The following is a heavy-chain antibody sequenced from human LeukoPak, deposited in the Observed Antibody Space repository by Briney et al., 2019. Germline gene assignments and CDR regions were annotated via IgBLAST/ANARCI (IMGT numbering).Heavy chain of an antibody. Sequence: PGGSLRLSCAASGLIFSSYAIGWVRQAPGTGLEWVSGISGSGGSTYYADSVKGRFTISRDNSKNTLYVQMNSLRAEDSAVYYCAKTPYSSSWSRFDYWGQGIMVIVSS. CDR3: AKTPYSSSWSRFDY. CDR1: GLIFSSYA. CDR2: ISGSGGST. D-gene: IGHD6-13*01. V-gene: IGHV3-23*01. J-gene: IGHJ4*02.